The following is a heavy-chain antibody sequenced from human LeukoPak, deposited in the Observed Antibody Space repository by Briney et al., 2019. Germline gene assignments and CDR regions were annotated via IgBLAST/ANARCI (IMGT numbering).Heavy chain of an antibody. J-gene: IGHJ4*02. V-gene: IGHV4-4*07. D-gene: IGHD6-19*01. Sequence: SETLSLTRTVSGGSISSNYWSWIRQPAGKGLEWIGRIYTNYNPSLKSRVTLSLDTSKNQFSLKLSSVTAADTAMYYCAREEIAVTARSLDYWGQGTLVTVSS. CDR3: AREEIAVTARSLDY. CDR1: GGSISSNY. CDR2: IYT.